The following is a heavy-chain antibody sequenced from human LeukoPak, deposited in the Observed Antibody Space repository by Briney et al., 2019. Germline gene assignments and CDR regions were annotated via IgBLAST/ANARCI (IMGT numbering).Heavy chain of an antibody. Sequence: PGGSLRLSCAASGFTFTTEAMTWVRQAPGKGLEWVSTISDDGRTTYYADSVKGRFTISRDNSKNIVYLQMNSLRAEDTAVYYCAKDLQQWLFDYWGQGTLVTVSS. CDR1: GFTFTTEA. V-gene: IGHV3-23*01. J-gene: IGHJ4*02. D-gene: IGHD6-19*01. CDR3: AKDLQQWLFDY. CDR2: ISDDGRTT.